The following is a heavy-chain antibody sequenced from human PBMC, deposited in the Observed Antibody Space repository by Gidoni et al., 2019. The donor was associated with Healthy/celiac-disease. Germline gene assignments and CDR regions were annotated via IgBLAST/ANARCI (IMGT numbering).Heavy chain of an antibody. D-gene: IGHD6-13*01. J-gene: IGHJ6*03. CDR1: GFSLSTSGVG. CDR3: ARTYSSSWYGFYYYMDV. CDR2: IYWNDVK. Sequence: QITLKESGPTLVKPTQTLTLTCTFSGFSLSTSGVGVGWIRQPPGTALEWLALIYWNDVKRYSPSLKSRLTITKDTSKNQVVLTMTNMDPVDTATYYCARTYSSSWYGFYYYMDVWGKGTTVTVSS. V-gene: IGHV2-5*01.